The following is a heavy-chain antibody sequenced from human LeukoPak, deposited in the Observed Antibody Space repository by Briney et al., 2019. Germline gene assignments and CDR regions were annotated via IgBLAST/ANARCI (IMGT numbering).Heavy chain of an antibody. J-gene: IGHJ5*02. CDR1: GYSFTSYW. CDR2: IDPSDSYT. D-gene: IGHD6-6*01. V-gene: IGHV5-10-1*01. CDR3: ARRVSSSGWFDP. Sequence: GESLKISCKGSGYSFTSYWTSWVRQMPGKGLEWMGRIDPSDSYTNYSPSFQGHVTISADKSISTAYLQWSSLKASDTAMYYCARRVSSSGWFDPWGQGTLVTVSS.